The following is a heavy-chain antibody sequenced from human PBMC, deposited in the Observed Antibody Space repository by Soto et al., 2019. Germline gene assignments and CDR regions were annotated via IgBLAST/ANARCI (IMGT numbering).Heavy chain of an antibody. CDR1: GYTFTSYG. D-gene: IGHD4-4*01. CDR2: ISAYNGNT. Sequence: ASVKVSCKASGYTFTSYGISWVRQAPGQGLEWMGWISAYNGNTNYAQKLQGRVTMTTDTSTSTAYMELRSLRSDDTAVYYCAVALYSNSNLHYYYYGMDVWGQGTTVTVSS. J-gene: IGHJ6*02. CDR3: AVALYSNSNLHYYYYGMDV. V-gene: IGHV1-18*01.